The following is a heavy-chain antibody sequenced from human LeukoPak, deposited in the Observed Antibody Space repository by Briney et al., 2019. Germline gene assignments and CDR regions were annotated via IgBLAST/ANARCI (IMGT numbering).Heavy chain of an antibody. CDR3: ARGPLEYCSGGTCYSGRNWFDP. J-gene: IGHJ5*02. CDR1: GYTLTGYY. D-gene: IGHD2-15*01. Sequence: ASVKVSCKASGYTLTGYYMHWVRQAPGQGLEWMGWINPNSGDTNYAQKFQGRVTMTRDTSISTVYMELRRLRYDDTAAYYCARGPLEYCSGGTCYSGRNWFDPWGQGTLVTVSS. V-gene: IGHV1-2*02. CDR2: INPNSGDT.